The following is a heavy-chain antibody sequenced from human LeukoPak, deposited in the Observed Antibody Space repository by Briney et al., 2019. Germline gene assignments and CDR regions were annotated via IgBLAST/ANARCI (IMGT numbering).Heavy chain of an antibody. CDR1: GFTFSSYA. CDR2: ISYDGSNK. J-gene: IGHJ4*02. CDR3: ARGVTSRGVPFDY. D-gene: IGHD1-26*01. Sequence: GRSLRLSCAASGFTFSSYAMHWVRQAPGKGLEWVAVISYDGSNKYYADSVKGRFTISRDNSKNTLYPQMNSLRAEDTAVYYCARGVTSRGVPFDYWGQGTLVTVSS. V-gene: IGHV3-30*04.